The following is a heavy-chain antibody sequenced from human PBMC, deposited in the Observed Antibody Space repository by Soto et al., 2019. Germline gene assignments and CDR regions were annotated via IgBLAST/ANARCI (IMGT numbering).Heavy chain of an antibody. J-gene: IGHJ5*02. CDR3: ASGGIAAAGWPTQNWFDH. CDR1: GGSFSGYY. D-gene: IGHD6-13*01. Sequence: SETLSLSCAVYGGSFSGYYWSWIRQPPGKGLEWIGEINHSGSTNYNPSLKSRVTISVDTSKNQFSLKLSSVTAADTAVYYCASGGIAAAGWPTQNWFDHWDQGTLVTVS. V-gene: IGHV4-34*01. CDR2: INHSGST.